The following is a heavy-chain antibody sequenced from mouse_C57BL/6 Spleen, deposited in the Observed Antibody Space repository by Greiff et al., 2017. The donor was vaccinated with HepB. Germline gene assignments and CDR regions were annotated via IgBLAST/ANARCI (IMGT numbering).Heavy chain of an antibody. V-gene: IGHV1-61*01. J-gene: IGHJ2*01. D-gene: IGHD2-4*01. CDR2: IYPSDSET. CDR3: ARAGYDYDFDY. Sequence: QVQLQQPGAELVRPGSSVKLSCKASGYTFTSYWMDWVKQRPGQGLEWIGNIYPSDSETHYNQKFKDKATLTVDKSSSTAYMQLSSLTSEDSAVYYCARAGYDYDFDYWGQGTTLTVSS. CDR1: GYTFTSYW.